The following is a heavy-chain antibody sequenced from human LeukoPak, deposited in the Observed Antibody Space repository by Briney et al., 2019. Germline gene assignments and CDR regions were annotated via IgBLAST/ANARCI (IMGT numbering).Heavy chain of an antibody. J-gene: IGHJ3*01. CDR2: INPNSDDT. D-gene: IGHD5-12*01. Sequence: GASVKVSCKASGYTFTAYYMHWVRQVPGQGLEWMGRINPNSDDTDYAQKFQGRVIMTRDTSISTAYMEVSRLRSDDTAVYYCARVDSGHDYGPSWGQGTTVTVSS. CDR3: ARVDSGHDYGPS. CDR1: GYTFTAYY. V-gene: IGHV1-2*06.